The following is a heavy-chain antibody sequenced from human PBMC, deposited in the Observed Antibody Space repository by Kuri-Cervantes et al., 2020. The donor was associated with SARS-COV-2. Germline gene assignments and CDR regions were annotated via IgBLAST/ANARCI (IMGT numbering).Heavy chain of an antibody. Sequence: GESLKISCTASGFTFGDYAMSWVRQAPGKGLEWVGFIRSKAYGGTTEYAASVKGRFTISRDDSKSIAYLQMNSLKTEDTAVYYCTRVGTFEFWSGYLIPYYFDYWGQGTLVTVSS. J-gene: IGHJ4*02. CDR2: IRSKAYGGTT. CDR3: TRVGTFEFWSGYLIPYYFDY. V-gene: IGHV3-49*04. CDR1: GFTFGDYA. D-gene: IGHD3-3*01.